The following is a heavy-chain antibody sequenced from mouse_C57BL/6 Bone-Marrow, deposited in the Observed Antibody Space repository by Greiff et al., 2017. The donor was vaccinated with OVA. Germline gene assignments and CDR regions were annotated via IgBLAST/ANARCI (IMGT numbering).Heavy chain of an antibody. CDR2: ISNGGGST. J-gene: IGHJ2*01. CDR3: ARGGTDY. V-gene: IGHV5-12*01. Sequence: EVKVEESGGGLVQPGGSLKLSCAASGFTFSDYYMYWVRQTPEKRLEWVAYISNGGGSTYYPDTVKGRFTISRDNAKNTLYLQMSRLKSEDTAMYYCARGGTDYWGQGTTLTVSS. CDR1: GFTFSDYY. D-gene: IGHD3-3*01.